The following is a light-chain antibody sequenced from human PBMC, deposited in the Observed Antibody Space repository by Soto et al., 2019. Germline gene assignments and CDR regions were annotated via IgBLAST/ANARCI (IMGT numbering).Light chain of an antibody. CDR1: ESISTW. V-gene: IGKV1-5*01. CDR2: DAS. Sequence: DIQMTQSPSTLSASVGDRVTITCRASESISTWLAWYQQKPGRAPKLLIYDASNLESGVPSRFSGSSSGTEFILTIGSVQPDDFATYYCQQYTGTFGQGTRVDIQ. J-gene: IGKJ1*01. CDR3: QQYTGT.